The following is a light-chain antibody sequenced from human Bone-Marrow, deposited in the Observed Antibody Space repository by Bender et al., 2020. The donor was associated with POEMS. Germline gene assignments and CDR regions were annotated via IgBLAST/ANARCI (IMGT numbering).Light chain of an antibody. Sequence: QSVLTQPPSVSGAPGQRVTISCTGSSSNTGSGYDIHWYQHLPGTPPKLLIYGYNNRPSGVPDRFSGSKSGTSASLAITGLQAEDEGDYYCQSYDNSLGGWVFGGGTKLTVL. CDR2: GYN. CDR1: SSNTGSGYD. V-gene: IGLV1-40*01. CDR3: QSYDNSLGGWV. J-gene: IGLJ3*02.